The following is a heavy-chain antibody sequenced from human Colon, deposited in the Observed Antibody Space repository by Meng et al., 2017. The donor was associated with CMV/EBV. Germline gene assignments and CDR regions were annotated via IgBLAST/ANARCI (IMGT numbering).Heavy chain of an antibody. CDR1: GGSFSGYY. D-gene: IGHD2-2*01. CDR2: INHSGST. V-gene: IGHV4-34*01. Sequence: SETLSLTCAVSGGSFSGYYWSWIRQPPGKGLEWIGEINHSGSTNYNPSLKSRVTISVDTSKNQFSLKLSSVTAADTAVYYCARGPAYCSSTSCYTGDYWGQGTLVTVSS. CDR3: ARGPAYCSSTSCYTGDY. J-gene: IGHJ4*02.